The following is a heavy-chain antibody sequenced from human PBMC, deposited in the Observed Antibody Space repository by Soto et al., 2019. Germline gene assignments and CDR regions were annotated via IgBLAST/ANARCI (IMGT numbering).Heavy chain of an antibody. V-gene: IGHV3-48*02. CDR3: ARGMNYYDSSGYYPHTFDI. CDR2: ISSSSSTI. Sequence: GSLRLSCAASGFTFSSYSMNWVRQAPGKGLEWVSYISSSSSTIYYADSVKGRFTISRDNAKNSLYLQMNSLRDEDTAVYYCARGMNYYDSSGYYPHTFDIWGQGTMVTVSS. J-gene: IGHJ3*02. D-gene: IGHD3-22*01. CDR1: GFTFSSYS.